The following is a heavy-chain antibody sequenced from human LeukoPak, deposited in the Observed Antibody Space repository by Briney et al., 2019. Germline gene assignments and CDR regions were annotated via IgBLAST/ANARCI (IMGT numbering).Heavy chain of an antibody. CDR1: GDSVSSNSAS. Sequence: SQTLSLTCAISGDSVSSNSASWNWFRQSPSRGLEWLGRTYYRSKWRNDYAVSVKSRITISPDTSKNQFSLQLNSVTPEDTAVYYCARGTGDSCKDWGLGTLVTVSS. V-gene: IGHV6-1*01. J-gene: IGHJ4*02. CDR2: TYYRSKWRN. D-gene: IGHD3-22*01. CDR3: ARGTGDSCKD.